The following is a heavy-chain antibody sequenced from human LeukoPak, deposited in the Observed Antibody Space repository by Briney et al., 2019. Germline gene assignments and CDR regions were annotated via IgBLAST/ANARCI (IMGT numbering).Heavy chain of an antibody. CDR3: ARVLHKRNYDSSDYYGY. J-gene: IGHJ4*02. CDR1: GFTFRKYN. V-gene: IGHV3-21*01. D-gene: IGHD3-22*01. Sequence: GSLRLSCAASGFTFRKYNMNWVRQAPGKGLEWVSAISSGSSYIYYADSVKGRFTISRDNAKNSLYLQMNSLRAEDTAVYYCARVLHKRNYDSSDYYGYWGQGILVTVSS. CDR2: ISSGSSYI.